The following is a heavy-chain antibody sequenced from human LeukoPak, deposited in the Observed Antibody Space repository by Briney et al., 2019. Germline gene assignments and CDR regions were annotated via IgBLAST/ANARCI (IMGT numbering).Heavy chain of an antibody. CDR2: ISYDGSNK. CDR1: GFTFSSYG. CDR3: ASWRVATWD. J-gene: IGHJ4*02. D-gene: IGHD3-3*01. V-gene: IGHV3-30*03. Sequence: GESLRLSCAASGFTFSSYGMHWVRQAPGKGLEWVAVISYDGSNKYYADSVKGRFTISRDNAKNTLYLQMNSLRAEDTAVYYCASWRVATWDWGQGTLVTVSS.